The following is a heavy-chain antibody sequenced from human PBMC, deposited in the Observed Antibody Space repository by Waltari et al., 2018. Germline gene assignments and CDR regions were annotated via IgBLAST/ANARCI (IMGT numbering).Heavy chain of an antibody. CDR1: GFTFSSYA. V-gene: IGHV3-23*03. D-gene: IGHD5-18*01. CDR2: IYSGGST. Sequence: EVQLLASGGGLVQPGGSLRLSCAASGFTFSSYAMSWVRQAPGKGLEWVSVIYSGGSTYYADSVKGRFTISRDNSKNTLYLQMNSLGAEDTAVYYCAKESTAMVYFDYWGQGTLVTVSS. CDR3: AKESTAMVYFDY. J-gene: IGHJ4*02.